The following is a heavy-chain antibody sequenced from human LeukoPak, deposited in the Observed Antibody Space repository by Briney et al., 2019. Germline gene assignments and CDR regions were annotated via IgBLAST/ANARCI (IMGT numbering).Heavy chain of an antibody. V-gene: IGHV3-7*03. D-gene: IGHD2-15*01. Sequence: GGSLRLSCAASGFTFSSYWMSWVRQAPGKGLEWVTNIKQDGSEKYYLDSVKGRFTISRDNAKNSLYLQMNSLRAEDTAVYYCARDRGLRCSGGSCYFDFSIWFDPWGQGTLVTVSS. CDR3: ARDRGLRCSGGSCYFDFSIWFDP. CDR2: IKQDGSEK. J-gene: IGHJ5*02. CDR1: GFTFSSYW.